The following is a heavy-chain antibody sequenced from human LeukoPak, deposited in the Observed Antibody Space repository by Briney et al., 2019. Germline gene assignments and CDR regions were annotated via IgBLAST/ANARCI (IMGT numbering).Heavy chain of an antibody. CDR1: GGTFSSYA. J-gene: IGHJ4*02. D-gene: IGHD3-22*01. V-gene: IGHV1-69*13. CDR3: AREEGRSSGYRDY. CDR2: IIPIFGTA. Sequence: GASVKASCKASGGTFSSYAISWVRQAPGQGLEWMGGIIPIFGTANYAQKFQGRVTITADESTSTAYMELSSLRSEDTAVYYCAREEGRSSGYRDYWGQETLVTVSS.